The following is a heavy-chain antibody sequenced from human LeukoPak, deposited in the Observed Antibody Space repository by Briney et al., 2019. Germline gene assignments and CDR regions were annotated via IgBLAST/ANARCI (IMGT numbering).Heavy chain of an antibody. D-gene: IGHD2-8*01. V-gene: IGHV1-18*01. J-gene: IGHJ6*03. CDR2: ISAYNGNT. CDR3: ASAGGQCSNGNCYLHYYYYMDV. CDR1: GYTFTSYG. Sequence: ASVKVSCKASGYTFTSYGISWVRQAPGQGLERMGWISAYNGNTNYAQKFQGRVTITTDESTSTAYMELSSLRSEDTAVYYCASAGGQCSNGNCYLHYYYYMDVWGKGTTVTVSS.